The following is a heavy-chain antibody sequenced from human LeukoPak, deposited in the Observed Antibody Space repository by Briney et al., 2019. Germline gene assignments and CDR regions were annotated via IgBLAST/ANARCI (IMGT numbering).Heavy chain of an antibody. D-gene: IGHD4-17*01. CDR3: AKDDYGDYYSDY. CDR1: GFTFSSYA. J-gene: IGHJ4*02. V-gene: IGHV3-23*01. Sequence: GGSLRLSCAASGFTFSSYAMSWVRQAPGKGLEWVSAIRGSGGSTYYADSVKGRFTISRDNSKNTLYLQMNSLRAEDTAVYYGAKDDYGDYYSDYWGQGTLVTVSS. CDR2: IRGSGGST.